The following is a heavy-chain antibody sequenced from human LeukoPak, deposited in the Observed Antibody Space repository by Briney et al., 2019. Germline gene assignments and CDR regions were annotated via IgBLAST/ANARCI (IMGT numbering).Heavy chain of an antibody. V-gene: IGHV3-33*01. CDR2: IWYNGSNK. CDR1: GFTFSSYG. D-gene: IGHD5-12*01. CDR3: ARVGVATIDPEDYYYYYGMDV. J-gene: IGHJ6*04. Sequence: GGSLRLSCAASGFTFSSYGMHWVRQAPGKGLEWVAVIWYNGSNKYYADSVKGRFTISRDNSKNTLYLQMNSLRAEDTAVYYCARVGVATIDPEDYYYYYGMDVWGKGTTVTVSS.